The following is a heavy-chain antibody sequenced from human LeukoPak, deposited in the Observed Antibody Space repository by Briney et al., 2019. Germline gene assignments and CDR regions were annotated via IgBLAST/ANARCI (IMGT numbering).Heavy chain of an antibody. Sequence: SETLSLTCTVSGGSITTYYWTWIRQTPDKGLQFIGSFYHTGSTNYNPSLESAVTISEDTSKNQISLELRSVTAADTAVYYCARGGGLGYYYYYMDVWGKGTTVTISS. CDR1: GGSITTYY. D-gene: IGHD3/OR15-3a*01. V-gene: IGHV4-59*01. J-gene: IGHJ6*03. CDR3: ARGGGLGYYYYYMDV. CDR2: FYHTGST.